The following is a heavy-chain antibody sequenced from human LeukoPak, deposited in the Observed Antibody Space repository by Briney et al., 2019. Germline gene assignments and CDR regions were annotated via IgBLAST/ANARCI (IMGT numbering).Heavy chain of an antibody. D-gene: IGHD2-15*01. V-gene: IGHV1-3*03. CDR2: INAGNGNT. CDR3: ARDSCSGGSCYYSHFDY. Sequence: ASVKVSCKASGYTFTSYAMHWVRQAPGQRLEWMGWINAGNGNTKYSQEFQGRVTITRDTSASTAYMELSSLRSEDMAVYYCARDSCSGGSCYYSHFDYWGQGTLVTVSS. CDR1: GYTFTSYA. J-gene: IGHJ4*02.